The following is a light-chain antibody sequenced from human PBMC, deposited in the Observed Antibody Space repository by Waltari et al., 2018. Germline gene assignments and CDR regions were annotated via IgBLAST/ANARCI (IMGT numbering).Light chain of an antibody. CDR3: GTWDSSLSGAV. J-gene: IGLJ7*01. V-gene: IGLV1-51*02. CDR1: RSTIWNNY. Sequence: QSVLTQPPSVSAAPGQRVTIPCSGGRSTIWNNYVSWYRQFPGTAPKPLSYENTERPAGIPGRFSGSKSGTSATLDITGLQAGDEADYYCGTWDSSLSGAVFGGGTPDRPR. CDR2: ENT.